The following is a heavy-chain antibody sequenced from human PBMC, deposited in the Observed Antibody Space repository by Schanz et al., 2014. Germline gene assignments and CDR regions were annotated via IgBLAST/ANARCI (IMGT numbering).Heavy chain of an antibody. CDR3: ARDFSAYVGNYFDY. D-gene: IGHD5-12*01. V-gene: IGHV1-69*08. CDR1: GGTFSTYT. CDR2: IVPIAGIT. J-gene: IGHJ4*02. Sequence: QVQLVQSGAEVKKPGSSVKVSCKASGGTFSTYTISWVRQAPGQGLEWMGRIVPIAGITNYAQRFQGRVTITADKSSDTAYMELSSLRSEDTAVYYCARDFSAYVGNYFDYWGQGTLVTVSS.